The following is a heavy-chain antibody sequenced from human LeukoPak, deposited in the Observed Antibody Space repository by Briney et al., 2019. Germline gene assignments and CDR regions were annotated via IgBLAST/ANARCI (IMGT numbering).Heavy chain of an antibody. J-gene: IGHJ3*02. D-gene: IGHD3-22*01. Sequence: PGGSLRLSCAASGFTFSSYAMHWVRQAPGKGLEGVAVISYDGSNKYYADSVKGRFTISRDNSKNTLYLQMNSLRAEDTAVYYCARDTRRRYYDSSGSYGAFDIWGQGTMVTVSS. CDR1: GFTFSSYA. CDR2: ISYDGSNK. V-gene: IGHV3-30*01. CDR3: ARDTRRRYYDSSGSYGAFDI.